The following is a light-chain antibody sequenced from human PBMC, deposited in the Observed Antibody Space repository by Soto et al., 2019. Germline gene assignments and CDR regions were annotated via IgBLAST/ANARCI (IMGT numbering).Light chain of an antibody. CDR3: SSYAGRNIDYV. J-gene: IGLJ1*01. Sequence: QSALTQPTSASGSPGQSVTISCTGTRSDVGGYKYVSWYQQHPGKVSKLMIYEVSKRPSGVPDRFSGSKSGNTASLTVSGLQAEDEADYYCSSYAGRNIDYVFGTGTKVTVL. CDR2: EVS. V-gene: IGLV2-8*01. CDR1: RSDVGGYKY.